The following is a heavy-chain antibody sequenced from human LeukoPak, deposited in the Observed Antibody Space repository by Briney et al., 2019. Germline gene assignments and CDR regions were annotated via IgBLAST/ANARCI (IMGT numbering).Heavy chain of an antibody. CDR1: GFTFSSYW. V-gene: IGHV3-7*01. CDR2: IKEDGSEK. Sequence: GRSLRLSCAASGFTFSSYWMSWVRQAPGKGLEWVATIKEDGSEKYYVDSVKGRFTISRDNAKNSLYLQMNSLRAEDTAVYYCARDRSRCYYWGQGTLVTVSS. J-gene: IGHJ4*02. CDR3: ARDRSRCYY.